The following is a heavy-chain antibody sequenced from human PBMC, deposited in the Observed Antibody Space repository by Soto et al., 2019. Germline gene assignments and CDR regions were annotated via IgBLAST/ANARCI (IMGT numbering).Heavy chain of an antibody. CDR3: ARSVHGWDYYDSSGYYNWFDP. CDR1: GGTFSSYA. Sequence: ASVKVSCKASGGTFSSYAISWVRQSPGQGLEWMGGIIPIFGTANYAQKFQGRVTITADESTSTAYMELSSLRSEDTAVYYCARSVHGWDYYDSSGYYNWFDPWGQGTLVTVSS. V-gene: IGHV1-69*13. J-gene: IGHJ5*02. D-gene: IGHD3-22*01. CDR2: IIPIFGTA.